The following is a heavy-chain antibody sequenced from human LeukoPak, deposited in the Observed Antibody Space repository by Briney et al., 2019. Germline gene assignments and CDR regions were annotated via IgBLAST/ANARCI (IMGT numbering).Heavy chain of an antibody. CDR1: GFTFSSYW. Sequence: GGSLRLSCAASGFTFSSYWMNWVRQAPGKGLEWVANIKQDGTENYYVDSVKGRFTISRDNARNSLYLQMNSLRAEDTAVYFCARDGNNDAFDLWGQGTMVSASS. CDR3: ARDGNNDAFDL. J-gene: IGHJ3*01. D-gene: IGHD1/OR15-1a*01. CDR2: IKQDGTEN. V-gene: IGHV3-7*01.